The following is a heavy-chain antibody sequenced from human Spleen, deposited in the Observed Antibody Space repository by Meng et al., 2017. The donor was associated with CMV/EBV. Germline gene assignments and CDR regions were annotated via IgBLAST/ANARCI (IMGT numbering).Heavy chain of an antibody. D-gene: IGHD1-7*01. CDR1: GGTLSSNT. Sequence: SVKVSCKASGGTLSSNTISWVRQAPGQGLEWMGGIIPIFGTANYAQKFQGRVTITTDESTSTAYMELSSLRSEDTAVYYCARLLGDWNYVPVWGQGTTVTVSS. V-gene: IGHV1-69*05. CDR3: ARLLGDWNYVPV. J-gene: IGHJ6*02. CDR2: IIPIFGTA.